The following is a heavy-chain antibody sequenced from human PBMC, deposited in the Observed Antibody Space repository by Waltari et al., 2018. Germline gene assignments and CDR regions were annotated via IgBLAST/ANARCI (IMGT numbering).Heavy chain of an antibody. D-gene: IGHD5-12*01. CDR1: GDSISSSNYY. CDR3: ARSSAGMPRWLGDY. J-gene: IGHJ4*02. Sequence: QLQLQESGPGLVKPSETLSLSCRVSGDSISSSNYYWGRIRQPPGKGLEWIASVYYSGTTYYNPSLKSRVTISADTSRNQFYLRLTSVTATDTAVYYCARSSAGMPRWLGDYWGQGILVTVSS. V-gene: IGHV4-39*01. CDR2: VYYSGTT.